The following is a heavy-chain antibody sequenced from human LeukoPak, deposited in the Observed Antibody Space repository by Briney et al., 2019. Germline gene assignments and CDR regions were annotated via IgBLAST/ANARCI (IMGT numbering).Heavy chain of an antibody. J-gene: IGHJ4*02. Sequence: GGSLRLSCAASGFTFDDYAMHWVRQAPGKGLEWVSGISWNSGSIGYADSVKGRFTISRDSAKNSLYLQMNSLRAEDTALYYCANAVGWGQGTLVTVSS. V-gene: IGHV3-9*01. CDR3: ANAVG. CDR2: ISWNSGSI. CDR1: GFTFDDYA.